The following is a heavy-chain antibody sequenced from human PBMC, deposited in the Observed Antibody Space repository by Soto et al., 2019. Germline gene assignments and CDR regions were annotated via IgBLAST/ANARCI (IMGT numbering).Heavy chain of an antibody. V-gene: IGHV3-23*01. CDR3: AKTRVRQWEPYLDY. J-gene: IGHJ4*02. D-gene: IGHD1-26*01. Sequence: EVHLLVSGGGLVQPGGSLRLSCAASGFTFSNYAMSWVRQAPGKGLEWVSAISGSGGSTYYADSVKGRFTISRDNSKNTLYLQMNSLRAEDTAVYYCAKTRVRQWEPYLDYWGQGTLVTVSS. CDR1: GFTFSNYA. CDR2: ISGSGGST.